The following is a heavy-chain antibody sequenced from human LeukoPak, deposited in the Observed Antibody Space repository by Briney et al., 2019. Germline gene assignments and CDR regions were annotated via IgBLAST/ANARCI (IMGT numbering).Heavy chain of an antibody. CDR1: GYTFTSYY. Sequence: ASVKLSCKAAGYTFTSYYIHWVRQAPGQGLEWMGIINPSGGSTSYAQKFQVRVTMTRDMSTSTVYMELSRLRSEDAAVYYCARDRTRVGGYYYYYMDVWGKGTTVTVSS. CDR2: INPSGGST. D-gene: IGHD1-26*01. CDR3: ARDRTRVGGYYYYYMDV. J-gene: IGHJ6*03. V-gene: IGHV1-46*01.